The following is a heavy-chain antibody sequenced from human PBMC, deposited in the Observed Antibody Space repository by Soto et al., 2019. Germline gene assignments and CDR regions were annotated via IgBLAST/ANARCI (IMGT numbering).Heavy chain of an antibody. J-gene: IGHJ5*02. CDR2: IIPILGIA. Sequence: SVKVSCKASGGTFSSYTISWVRQAPGQGLEWMGRIIPILGIANYAQKFQGRVTITADKSTSTAYMELSSLRSEDTAVYYCARDLRCSGGSCRGNWFDPWGQGTLVTVSS. D-gene: IGHD2-15*01. CDR1: GGTFSSYT. V-gene: IGHV1-69*04. CDR3: ARDLRCSGGSCRGNWFDP.